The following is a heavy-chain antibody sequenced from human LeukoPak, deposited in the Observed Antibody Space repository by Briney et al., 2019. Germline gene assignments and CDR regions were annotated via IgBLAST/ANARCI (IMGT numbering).Heavy chain of an antibody. Sequence: SETLSLTCTVSGGSISSSSYYWGWIRQPPGKGLEWIGSIYYSGSTYYNPSLKSRVTISVDTSKNQFSLKLSSVTAADTAVYCCAGDYGSGSYYKDWGFDPWGQGTLVTVSS. CDR1: GGSISSSSYY. V-gene: IGHV4-39*01. D-gene: IGHD3-10*01. CDR3: AGDYGSGSYYKDWGFDP. CDR2: IYYSGST. J-gene: IGHJ5*02.